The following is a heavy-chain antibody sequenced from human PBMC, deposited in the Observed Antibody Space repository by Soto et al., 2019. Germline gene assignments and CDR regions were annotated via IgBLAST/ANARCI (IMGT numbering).Heavy chain of an antibody. CDR3: ARDQVSELTTVTPYWYFDL. D-gene: IGHD4-17*01. CDR2: ISAYNGNT. V-gene: IGHV1-18*01. J-gene: IGHJ2*01. Sequence: QVQLVQSGAEVKKPGASVKVSCKASGYTFTSYGISWVRQAPGQGLEWMGWISAYNGNTNYAQKLQGRVTMTTDTSTSTAYRELRSLRSDDTAVYYCARDQVSELTTVTPYWYFDLWGRGTLVTVSS. CDR1: GYTFTSYG.